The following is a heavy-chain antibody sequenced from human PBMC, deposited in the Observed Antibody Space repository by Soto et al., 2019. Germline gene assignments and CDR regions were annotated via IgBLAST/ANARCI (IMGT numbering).Heavy chain of an antibody. J-gene: IGHJ4*02. CDR1: GYAFSDYY. CDR3: AREPATAKPEGVDF. CDR2: INPNSGGT. V-gene: IGHV1-2*02. Sequence: ASVKVSCKASGYAFSDYYIHWVRQAPGQGLEWMGWINPNSGGTKYAPKFQGGVTMTRDTSITTAYMELSRLRSGDTAVYYCAREPATAKPEGVDFWGQGTLVTVSS. D-gene: IGHD1-1*01.